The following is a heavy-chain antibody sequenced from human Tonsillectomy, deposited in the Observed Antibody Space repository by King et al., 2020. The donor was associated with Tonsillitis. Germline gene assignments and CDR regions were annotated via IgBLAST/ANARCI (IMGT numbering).Heavy chain of an antibody. CDR1: GLPFSYYG. CDR2: IRYDGDDK. CDR3: AKELGSWTYIPMDYGMDV. D-gene: IGHD3-10*01. V-gene: IGHV3-30*02. J-gene: IGHJ6*02. Sequence: VQLVESGGGVVQPGGSLRLSCAASGLPFSYYGMHWVRQAPGKGLEWVAFIRYDGDDKYYADSVKGRFTISRDNSKNTLCLQMNSLRAEDTAVYYCAKELGSWTYIPMDYGMDVWGQGTTVTVSS.